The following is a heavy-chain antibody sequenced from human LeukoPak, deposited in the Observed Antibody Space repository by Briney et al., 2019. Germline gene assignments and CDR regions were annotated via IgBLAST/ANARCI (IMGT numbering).Heavy chain of an antibody. Sequence: GGSLRLSCAASGFTFDDNGMSWVRQAPGKGLEWVSGLNWNGGTTGYADSVKGRFTISRDKAKNFLYLQMNSLRAEDTALYYCATHSYYYGSGSYPHYLDYWGQGTLVTVSS. CDR3: ATHSYYYGSGSYPHYLDY. J-gene: IGHJ4*02. CDR1: GFTFDDNG. D-gene: IGHD3-10*01. CDR2: LNWNGGTT. V-gene: IGHV3-20*04.